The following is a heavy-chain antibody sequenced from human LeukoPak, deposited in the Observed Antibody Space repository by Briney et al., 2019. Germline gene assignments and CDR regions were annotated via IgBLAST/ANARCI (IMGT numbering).Heavy chain of an antibody. J-gene: IGHJ4*02. CDR3: ARDPRATYYYDSSGYYYFDY. CDR1: GYTFTSYG. D-gene: IGHD3-22*01. CDR2: ISAYNGNT. Sequence: ASVKVSCKASGYTFTSYGISWVRQAPGQGLEWMGWISAYNGNTNYAQKLQGRVTMTTDTSTSTAYMELRSLRSDDTAVYYCARDPRATYYYDSSGYYYFDYWGQGTLVTVSS. V-gene: IGHV1-18*01.